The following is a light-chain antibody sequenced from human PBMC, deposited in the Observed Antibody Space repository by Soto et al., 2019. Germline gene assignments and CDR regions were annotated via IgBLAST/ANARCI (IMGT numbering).Light chain of an antibody. Sequence: IPITQSPSPPSSSVGDQDNNTFPAIQSISSWLAWYQQKPGKAPKLLIYDASSLESGVPSRFSGSGSGTEFTLTISSLQPDDFATYYCQQYNSYSPLTFGRGTKVDIK. CDR3: QQYNSYSPLT. CDR2: DAS. J-gene: IGKJ4*01. V-gene: IGKV1-5*01. CDR1: QSISSW.